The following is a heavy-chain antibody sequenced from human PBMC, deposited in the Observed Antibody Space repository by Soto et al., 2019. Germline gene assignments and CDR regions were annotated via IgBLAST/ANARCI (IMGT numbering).Heavy chain of an antibody. V-gene: IGHV4-4*02. CDR3: AREVNSSPARGPNWFDP. CDR2: TYHSGTT. Sequence: PSETLSLTSAVSGDYINNSHWWSWVRQTPGKGLEWIGETYHSGTTNYNPSLKTRVTISIDKSKNQFSLKMNSVTAADTAVYYCAREVNSSPARGPNWFDPWGQGTLVTVSS. CDR1: GDYINNSHW. J-gene: IGHJ5*02. D-gene: IGHD6-13*01.